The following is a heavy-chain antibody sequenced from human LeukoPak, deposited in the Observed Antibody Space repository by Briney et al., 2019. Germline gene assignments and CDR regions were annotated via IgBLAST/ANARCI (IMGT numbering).Heavy chain of an antibody. CDR3: ARDSDTNYDILTGYYRYYFDY. CDR2: ISSSSSYI. D-gene: IGHD3-9*01. J-gene: IGHJ4*02. V-gene: IGHV3-21*01. CDR1: GFTFSSYS. Sequence: PGGSLRLSCAASGFTFSSYSMNWVRQAPGKGLEWVSSISSSSSYIYYADSVKGRFTISRDNAKNSLYLQMNSLRAEDTAVYYCARDSDTNYDILTGYYRYYFDYWGQGTLVTVSS.